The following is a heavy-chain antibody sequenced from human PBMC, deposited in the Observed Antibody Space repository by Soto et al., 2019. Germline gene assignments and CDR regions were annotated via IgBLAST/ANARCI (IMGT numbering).Heavy chain of an antibody. J-gene: IGHJ5*02. CDR1: GYIFTRYD. CDR3: AKGGGRSFGGGGTFDP. D-gene: IGHD3-9*01. CDR2: MNPNSGNT. Sequence: QMQLVQSGAEVKKPGASVKVSCKASGYIFTRYDINWVRQATGQGLEYMGWMNPNSGNTGYAQKFQGRVTMTRDTSISTAYMELSTLEFGDTAVYYCAKGGGRSFGGGGTFDPWGQGTLVTVSS. V-gene: IGHV1-8*02.